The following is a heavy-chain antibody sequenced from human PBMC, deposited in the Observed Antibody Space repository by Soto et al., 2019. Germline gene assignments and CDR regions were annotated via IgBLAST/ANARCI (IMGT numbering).Heavy chain of an antibody. CDR1: GFTFSRYR. Sequence: GGSLRLSCAASGFTFSRYRMHWVRQGPGKGLVWVSLISNDGTSITYADSVKGRFTISRDNAKNTLYLQMNSLRAEDTAMYYCAKARCSTANCYVPEYWGQGTRVTVSS. V-gene: IGHV3-74*01. D-gene: IGHD2-2*01. CDR3: AKARCSTANCYVPEY. CDR2: ISNDGTSI. J-gene: IGHJ4*02.